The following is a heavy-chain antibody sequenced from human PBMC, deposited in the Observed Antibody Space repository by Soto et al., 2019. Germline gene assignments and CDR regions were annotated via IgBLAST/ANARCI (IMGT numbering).Heavy chain of an antibody. Sequence: EVQLVESGGGLVQPGRSLRLSCAASGFTFDDYAMYWVRQAPGKGLEWVSGISWNSDTIGYADSVKGRFTIARDNAKNSLYLQMNSLRVEDTALYYCAKGHAFGSGTYCDYWGQGTLVTVSS. J-gene: IGHJ4*02. CDR1: GFTFDDYA. D-gene: IGHD3-10*01. CDR2: ISWNSDTI. V-gene: IGHV3-9*01. CDR3: AKGHAFGSGTYCDY.